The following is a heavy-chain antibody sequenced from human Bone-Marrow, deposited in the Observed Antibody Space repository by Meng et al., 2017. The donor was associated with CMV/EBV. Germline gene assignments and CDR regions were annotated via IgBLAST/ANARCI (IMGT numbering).Heavy chain of an antibody. D-gene: IGHD6-13*01. J-gene: IGHJ4*02. V-gene: IGHV1-24*01. CDR1: GYTLTELS. CDR2: FDPEDGET. Sequence: VHQVQSGAGWKKPGASVKVSCKVSGYTLTELSMHWVRQAPGKGLEWMGGFDPEDGETIYAQKFQGRVTMTEDTSTDTAYMELSSLRSEDTAVYYCATDYFRRYSSSWRFDYWGQGTLVTVSS. CDR3: ATDYFRRYSSSWRFDY.